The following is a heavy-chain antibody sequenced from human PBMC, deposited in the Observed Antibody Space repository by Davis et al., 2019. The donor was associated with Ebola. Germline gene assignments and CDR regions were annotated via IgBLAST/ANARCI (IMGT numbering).Heavy chain of an antibody. CDR2: ISGTGGST. Sequence: PGGSLRLSCATSGFPFSTYAMCWVRQAPGKGLEWVSSISGTGGSTFYADSVKGRFTISRDNSENTLYLQMSSLTVDDTAVYYCVRAVFHEVLDYWGQGTPVTVSS. V-gene: IGHV3-23*01. CDR1: GFPFSTYA. CDR3: VRAVFHEVLDY. J-gene: IGHJ4*02. D-gene: IGHD3-3*01.